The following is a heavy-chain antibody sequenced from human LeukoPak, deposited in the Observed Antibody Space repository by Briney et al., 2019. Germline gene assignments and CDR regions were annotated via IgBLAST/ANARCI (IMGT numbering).Heavy chain of an antibody. CDR3: ARNYDSSGYSWAFDY. J-gene: IGHJ4*02. CDR1: GGSISSYY. V-gene: IGHV4-59*08. CDR2: IYYTGST. D-gene: IGHD3-22*01. Sequence: PSETLSLTCTVSGGSISSYYWSWIRQPPGKGLEWIGYIYYTGSTNYNPYLKSRVTISVDTSKNQFSLKLSSVTAADTAVYYCARNYDSSGYSWAFDYWGQGTLVTVSS.